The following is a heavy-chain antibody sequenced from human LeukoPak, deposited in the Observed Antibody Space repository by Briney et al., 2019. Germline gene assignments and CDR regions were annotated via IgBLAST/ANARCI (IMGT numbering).Heavy chain of an antibody. V-gene: IGHV3-30*02. CDR2: IRYDGSIK. CDR1: GFTFSSYG. D-gene: IGHD1-26*01. Sequence: GGSLRLSCAASGFTFSSYGMHWLRQAPGKGLEGVAFIRYDGSIKYYADSVKGRFTISRDNSKNTLYLQMNSPRAEDTAVYYCAKDLGWELLVFDYWGQGTPVTVSS. CDR3: AKDLGWELLVFDY. J-gene: IGHJ4*02.